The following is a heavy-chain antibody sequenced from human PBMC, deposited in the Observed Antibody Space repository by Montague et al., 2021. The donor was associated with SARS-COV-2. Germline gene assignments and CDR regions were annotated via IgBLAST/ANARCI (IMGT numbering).Heavy chain of an antibody. CDR2: IYFSGGT. J-gene: IGHJ4*02. Sequence: SETLSLTCAVSGGSISHYYWSWIRQPPGKGLEWIGYIYFSGGTNYNPSLKSRVTLSLDAAKNHFSLRLSSVIASDTAVYYCAVELNYFFDYWGQGFLVSVSS. CDR3: AVELNYFFDY. CDR1: GGSISHYY. D-gene: IGHD1-7*01. V-gene: IGHV4-59*08.